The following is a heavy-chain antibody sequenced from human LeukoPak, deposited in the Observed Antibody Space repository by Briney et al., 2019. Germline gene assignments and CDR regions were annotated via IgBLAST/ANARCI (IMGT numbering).Heavy chain of an antibody. Sequence: ASVKVSCKASGYTFTGYYMHWVRQAPGQGLEWMGWINPNSGGTNYAQKFQGRVTMTRDTSISTAYMELSRLRSDDTAVYYCARGLVGATPLHDYWGQGTLVTVSS. V-gene: IGHV1-2*02. CDR3: ARGLVGATPLHDY. D-gene: IGHD1-26*01. J-gene: IGHJ4*02. CDR1: GYTFTGYY. CDR2: INPNSGGT.